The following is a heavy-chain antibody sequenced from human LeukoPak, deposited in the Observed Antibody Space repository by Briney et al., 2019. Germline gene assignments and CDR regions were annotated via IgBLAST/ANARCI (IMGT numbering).Heavy chain of an antibody. CDR1: GFTVSNNY. V-gene: IGHV3-53*01. CDR2: IHSGGTT. Sequence: GGSLRLSCAASGFTVSNNYMSWVRQAPGKGLEWVSVIHSGGTTNYADSVQGRFTISRDNSKTTVYLHMNSLRDEDTAVYYCARDSDSGYGPFASWGQGTLGTVSS. CDR3: ARDSDSGYGPFAS. D-gene: IGHD5-12*01. J-gene: IGHJ4*02.